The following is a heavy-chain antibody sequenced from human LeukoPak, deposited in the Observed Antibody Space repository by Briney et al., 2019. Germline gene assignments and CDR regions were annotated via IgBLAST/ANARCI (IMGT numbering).Heavy chain of an antibody. CDR2: ISGDGGST. Sequence: PGGSLRLSCAASGFTFDDYAMHWVRQAPGEGLEGVSLISGDGGSTYYADSVKGRFIISRDNSKNSLYLQMNSLRTEDTALYYCAKDSSSWYDYWGQGTLVTVSS. CDR3: AKDSSSWYDY. V-gene: IGHV3-43*02. CDR1: GFTFDDYA. J-gene: IGHJ4*02. D-gene: IGHD6-13*01.